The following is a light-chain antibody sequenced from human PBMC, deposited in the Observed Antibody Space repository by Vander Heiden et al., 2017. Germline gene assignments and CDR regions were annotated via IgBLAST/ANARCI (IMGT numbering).Light chain of an antibody. CDR3: QSYDSSLSGSGV. V-gene: IGLV1-40*01. CDR1: SSTIGAGYD. J-gene: IGLJ3*02. Sequence: QSVLTQPPSVSGAPGQSVTIYCTGSSSTIGAGYDVHGYQQLPGTAPKLLIYGNSNRPSGVPDRFSGSKSGTAASLAITGLQAEDEADYYCQSYDSSLSGSGVFGGGTKLTVL. CDR2: GNS.